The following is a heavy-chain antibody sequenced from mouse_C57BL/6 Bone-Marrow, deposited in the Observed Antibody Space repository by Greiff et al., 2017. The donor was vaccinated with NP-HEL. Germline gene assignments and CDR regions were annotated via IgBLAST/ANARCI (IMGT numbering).Heavy chain of an antibody. CDR1: GFPITSGYY. Sequence: VKLQESGPGLVKPSQSLFLTCSITGFPITSGYYWIWIRQSPGKPLEWMGYITHSGETFYNPSLQSPISITRETSKNQFFLHLNSVTTEDTAMYYCAGDIFITTVVGPDYWGQGTTLTVAS. V-gene: IGHV12-3*01. CDR3: AGDIFITTVVGPDY. CDR2: ITHSGET. J-gene: IGHJ2*01. D-gene: IGHD1-1*01.